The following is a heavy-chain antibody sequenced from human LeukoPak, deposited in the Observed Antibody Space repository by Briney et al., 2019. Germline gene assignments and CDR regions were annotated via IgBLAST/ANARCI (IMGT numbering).Heavy chain of an antibody. CDR1: GFTFDDYA. Sequence: GGSLRLSCAASGFTFDDYAMHWVRQAPGKGLEWVSGISWNSGSIGYADSVKGRFTISRDNAKNSLYLQMNSLRAEDTALYYCAKLGDWEPHGGYFDYWGQGTLVTVSS. J-gene: IGHJ4*02. D-gene: IGHD1-26*01. CDR3: AKLGDWEPHGGYFDY. CDR2: ISWNSGSI. V-gene: IGHV3-9*01.